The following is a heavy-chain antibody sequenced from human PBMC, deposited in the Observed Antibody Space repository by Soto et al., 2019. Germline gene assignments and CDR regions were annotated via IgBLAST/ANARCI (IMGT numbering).Heavy chain of an antibody. Sequence: SQPLSRTCGISGESVSSNSAAWNWLRQSPSRGLEWLGRTYYRSKWYNDYAVSVESRITINPDTSKNHFSLQLNFVTPEDTAVYFCARGEQYSGRIFDYWGQGTLVTGS. CDR3: ARGEQYSGRIFDY. D-gene: IGHD1-26*01. V-gene: IGHV6-1*01. CDR1: GESVSSNSAA. CDR2: TYYRSKWYN. J-gene: IGHJ4*02.